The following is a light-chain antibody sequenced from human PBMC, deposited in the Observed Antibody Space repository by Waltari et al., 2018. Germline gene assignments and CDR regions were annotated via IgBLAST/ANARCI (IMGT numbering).Light chain of an antibody. V-gene: IGLV1-40*01. CDR1: SPNLGTGYD. CDR2: TIV. J-gene: IGLJ1*01. Sequence: QSVLPQPPSVSGAPGQRVTIPCTGRSPNLGTGYDVHWYQQPPGTAPKLLIYTIVYRPSGVPDRFSGAKSRTSASLIIARLQAEDAADYYCQSFDISLNGAVFGAGTKVTVL. CDR3: QSFDISLNGAV.